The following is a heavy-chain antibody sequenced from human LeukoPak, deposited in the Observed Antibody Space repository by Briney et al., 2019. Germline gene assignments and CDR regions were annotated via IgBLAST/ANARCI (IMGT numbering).Heavy chain of an antibody. J-gene: IGHJ4*02. CDR1: GYTLTEFS. CDR3: ATGSGWIDY. V-gene: IGHV1-24*01. Sequence: ASAKVSCKVSGYTLTEFSMHCVRDSPEEGVEWMKGYDPEDGETIDAQKFQGRITMTENTSTDTAYMELSSLRSEDTAVYYCATGSGWIDYWGQGTLVTVSS. CDR2: YDPEDGET. D-gene: IGHD6-19*01.